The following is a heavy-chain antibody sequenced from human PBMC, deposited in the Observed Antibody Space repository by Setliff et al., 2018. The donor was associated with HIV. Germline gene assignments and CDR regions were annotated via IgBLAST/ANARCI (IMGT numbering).Heavy chain of an antibody. D-gene: IGHD3-10*01. CDR1: GFIFEDYA. CDR3: AKEGGSERMPFFYYYMDV. Sequence: PGGSLRLSCAASGFIFEDYAMHWVRQVPGKGLEWVALISWDGATTNYADSVKGRFTISRDSSKNSLYLQMNSLRTEDTALYYCAKEGGSERMPFFYYYMDVWGKGTTVTVS. CDR2: ISWDGATT. J-gene: IGHJ6*03. V-gene: IGHV3-43*01.